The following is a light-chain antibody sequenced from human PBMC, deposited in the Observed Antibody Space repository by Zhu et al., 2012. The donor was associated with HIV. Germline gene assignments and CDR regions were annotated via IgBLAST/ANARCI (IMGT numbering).Light chain of an antibody. J-gene: IGKJ1*01. V-gene: IGKV3-15*01. CDR1: QSVSSN. CDR3: QQYNNWPWT. Sequence: EIVMTQSPATLSVSPGERATLSCRASQSVSSNLAWYQQKPGQAPRLLIFGASTRATDIPDRFSGTGSGTEFTLTISTMQSEDFAVYSCQQYNNWPWTFGQGTKVKSN. CDR2: GAS.